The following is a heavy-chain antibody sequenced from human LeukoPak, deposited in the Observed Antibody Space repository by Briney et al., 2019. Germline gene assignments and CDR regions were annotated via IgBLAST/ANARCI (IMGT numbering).Heavy chain of an antibody. J-gene: IGHJ4*02. CDR1: GFTFSSYA. Sequence: GGSLRLSCAASGFTFSSYAMNWVRQAPGKGLEWVSGISGSGDSTHYADSVKGRFTISRDNSKNTLYLQMNGLRAEDTAVYYCASRARGSFDYWGQGTLVTVSS. CDR2: ISGSGDST. D-gene: IGHD3-10*01. CDR3: ASRARGSFDY. V-gene: IGHV3-23*01.